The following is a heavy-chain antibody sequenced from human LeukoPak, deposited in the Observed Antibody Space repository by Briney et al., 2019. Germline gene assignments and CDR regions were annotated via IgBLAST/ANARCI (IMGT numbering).Heavy chain of an antibody. J-gene: IGHJ4*02. CDR1: GYTFTSYY. CDR3: ARDAPNYYDSSGYLFDY. D-gene: IGHD3-22*01. CDR2: INPSGGST. V-gene: IGHV1-46*01. Sequence: ASVKVSCKASGYTFTSYYMHWVRQAHGEGLERMGIINPSGGSTSYAQKFQGRVTMTRDTSTSTVYMELSSLRSEDTAVYYCARDAPNYYDSSGYLFDYWGQGTLVTVSS.